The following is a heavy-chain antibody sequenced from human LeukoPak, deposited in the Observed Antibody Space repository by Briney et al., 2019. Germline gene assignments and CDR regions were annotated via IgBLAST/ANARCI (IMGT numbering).Heavy chain of an antibody. CDR2: ISSSSSYI. Sequence: GGSLRLSCAASGFTFSSYSMNWVRQAPGKGLEWVSSISSSSSYIYYADSVKGRFTISRDNAKNSLYLQINSLRAEDTAVYYCARGSSWAFDYWGQGTLVTVSS. D-gene: IGHD6-13*01. V-gene: IGHV3-21*01. J-gene: IGHJ4*02. CDR3: ARGSSWAFDY. CDR1: GFTFSSYS.